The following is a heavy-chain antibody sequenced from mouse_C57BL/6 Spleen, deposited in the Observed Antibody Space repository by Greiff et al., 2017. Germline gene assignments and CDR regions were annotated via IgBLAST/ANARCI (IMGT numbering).Heavy chain of an antibody. CDR1: GYTFTSYW. D-gene: IGHD2-5*01. J-gene: IGHJ2*01. CDR2: IDPSDSYT. V-gene: IGHV1-69*01. Sequence: QVQLQQPGAELVMPGASVKLSCKASGYTFTSYWMHWVKQRPGQGLEWIGEIDPSDSYTNYNQKFKGKSTLTVDKSSSTAYMQLSSLTSEDSAVYYCARRGSNYALDYWGQGTTLTVSS. CDR3: ARRGSNYALDY.